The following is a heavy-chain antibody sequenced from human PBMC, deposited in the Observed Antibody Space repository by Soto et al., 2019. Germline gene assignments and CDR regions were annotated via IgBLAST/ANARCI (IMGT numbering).Heavy chain of an antibody. CDR3: SRGYYSSSWRVFDY. V-gene: IGHV1-2*02. J-gene: IGHJ4*02. Sequence: QVQLVQSGADVKKPGASVKVSCKTSGYTFSGYFMHWLRQAPGQGLEWMGWMNPNSGGTEYAKNFQGRVSMTWDTSISTAYMELSRLRCDDTAIYYCSRGYYSSSWRVFDYWGQGTLVTVSS. D-gene: IGHD6-13*01. CDR1: GYTFSGYF. CDR2: MNPNSGGT.